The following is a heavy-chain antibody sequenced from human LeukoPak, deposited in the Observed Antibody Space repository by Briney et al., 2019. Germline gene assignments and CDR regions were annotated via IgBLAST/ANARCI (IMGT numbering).Heavy chain of an antibody. J-gene: IGHJ5*02. Sequence: SETLSLTCTLSDGSINNNDYYWAWVRQPPGKGREWIANMYYSGATFYNPSLKSRVTISMDTSQTRFFLQLRSVTATDTGTYYCARGRWSINWFDPWGQGTPVTVSS. CDR2: MYYSGAT. D-gene: IGHD4-23*01. CDR3: ARGRWSINWFDP. V-gene: IGHV4-39*01. CDR1: DGSINNNDYY.